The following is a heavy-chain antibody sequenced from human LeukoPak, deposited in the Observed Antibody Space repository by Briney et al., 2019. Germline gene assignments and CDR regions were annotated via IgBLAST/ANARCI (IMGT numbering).Heavy chain of an antibody. CDR2: ISYDGSNK. CDR1: GFTFSSYA. D-gene: IGHD4-23*01. CDR3: ARDSPAGGNGYYYYGMDV. J-gene: IGHJ6*02. Sequence: GRSLRLSCAASGFTFSSYAMHWVRQAPRKGLEWVAVISYDGSNKYYADSVKGRFTISRDNSKNTLYLQMNSLRAEDTAVYYCARDSPAGGNGYYYYGMDVWGQGTTVTVSS. V-gene: IGHV3-30-3*01.